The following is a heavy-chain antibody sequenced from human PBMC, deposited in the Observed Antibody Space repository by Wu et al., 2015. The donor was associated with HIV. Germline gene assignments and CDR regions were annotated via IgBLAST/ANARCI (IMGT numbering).Heavy chain of an antibody. V-gene: IGHV1-8*01. CDR3: ARTRNYYFGMDV. CDR2: MNPNSGST. D-gene: IGHD1-14*01. Sequence: QVQLVQSGAEVKKPGASVRVSCKASGYIFNSYDINWVRQTPGQGLEWMGWMNPNSGSTGHAQKFQGRVTMTRDTSISTAYMILSGLTSEDTAVYYCARTRNYYFGMDVWGQGTTVTVSS. CDR1: GYIFNSYD. J-gene: IGHJ6*02.